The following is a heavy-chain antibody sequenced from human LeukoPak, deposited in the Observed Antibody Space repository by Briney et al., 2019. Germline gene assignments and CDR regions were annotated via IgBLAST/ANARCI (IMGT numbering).Heavy chain of an antibody. D-gene: IGHD3-9*01. CDR2: INPNSGGT. CDR1: GYTFTGYY. CDR3: ARWGTYYDILTGYHNWFDP. J-gene: IGHJ5*02. Sequence: GASVKVSCKASGYTFTGYYMHWVRQAPGQGLEWMGWINPNSGGTNYAQKFQGRVTMTRDTSISTAYMELSRLRSDDTAVYYCARWGTYYDILTGYHNWFDPWGQGTLVTVSS. V-gene: IGHV1-2*02.